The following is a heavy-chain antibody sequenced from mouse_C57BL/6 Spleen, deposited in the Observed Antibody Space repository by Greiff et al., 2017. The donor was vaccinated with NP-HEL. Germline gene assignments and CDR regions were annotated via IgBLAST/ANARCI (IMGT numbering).Heavy chain of an antibody. V-gene: IGHV1-4*01. J-gene: IGHJ4*01. D-gene: IGHD3-2*02. Sequence: VQLQQSGAELARPGASVKMSCKASGYTFTSYTMHWVKQRPGQGLEWIGYINPSSGYTKYNQKFKDKATLTADKSSSTAYMQLSSLTSEDSAVYYGARASGYYAMDYWGQGTSVTVSS. CDR3: ARASGYYAMDY. CDR2: INPSSGYT. CDR1: GYTFTSYT.